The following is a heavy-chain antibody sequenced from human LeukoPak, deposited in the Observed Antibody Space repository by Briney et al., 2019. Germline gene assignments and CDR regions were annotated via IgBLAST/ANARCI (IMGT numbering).Heavy chain of an antibody. CDR2: FDRQERKI. D-gene: IGHD3-22*01. CDR1: GRTLSEVS. Sequence: ASVKVSCKVSGRTLSEVSLHWVRQSREKGLEWMGGFDRQERKIWYAQNFQGRVTMTEDTSTDTAFMELNSLRSEDAAVHYCSTVNNDRDGYPPFWFDPWGRGTQVTVSS. J-gene: IGHJ5*02. CDR3: STVNNDRDGYPPFWFDP. V-gene: IGHV1-24*01.